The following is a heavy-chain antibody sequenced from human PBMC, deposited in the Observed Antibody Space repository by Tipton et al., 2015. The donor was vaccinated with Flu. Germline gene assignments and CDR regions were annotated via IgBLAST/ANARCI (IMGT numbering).Heavy chain of an antibody. J-gene: IGHJ6*02. CDR2: GSTSGTT. Sequence: TLSLTCTVSGGSVTSGSYYWNWIRQPAGKGLEWIGRGSTSGTTNYNPSPQSRVTISVDTSKNQFSLRLISVTAADTAVYYCATSRPHRYSYGMDVWGQGATVSVSS. CDR3: ATSRPHRYSYGMDV. CDR1: GGSVTSGSYY. D-gene: IGHD3-10*01. V-gene: IGHV4-61*02.